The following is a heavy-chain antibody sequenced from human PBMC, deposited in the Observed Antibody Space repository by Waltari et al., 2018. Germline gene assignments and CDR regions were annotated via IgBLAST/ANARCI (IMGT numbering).Heavy chain of an antibody. Sequence: EVQLVQSGAEVKKPGESLKISCKASGYSFTSYWIGWVRQMPGKGLEWVGLISPADSDTRYSPSFHGQVTISADKSISTVYLQWNSLRASDTAIYYCSRPPSSSSDKHFDYWGQGTLVTVS. V-gene: IGHV5-51*01. D-gene: IGHD6-6*01. CDR1: GYSFTSYW. CDR2: ISPADSDT. J-gene: IGHJ4*02. CDR3: SRPPSSSSDKHFDY.